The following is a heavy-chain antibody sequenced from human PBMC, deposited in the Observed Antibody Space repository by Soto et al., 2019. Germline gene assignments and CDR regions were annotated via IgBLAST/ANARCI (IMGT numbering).Heavy chain of an antibody. D-gene: IGHD2-2*01. CDR2: ISAYNGNT. CDR1: GYTFTSYG. CDR3: ARDWVRDIVVVPAAMEYNWFDP. V-gene: IGHV1-18*01. J-gene: IGHJ5*02. Sequence: GASVKVSCKASGYTFTSYGISWVRQAPGQGLEWMGWISAYNGNTNYAQKLQGRVTMTTDTSTSTAYMELRGLRSDDTAVYYCARDWVRDIVVVPAAMEYNWFDPWGQGTLVTVSS.